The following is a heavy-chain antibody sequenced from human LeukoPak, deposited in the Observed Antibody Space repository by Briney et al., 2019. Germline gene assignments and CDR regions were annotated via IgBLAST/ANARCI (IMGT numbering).Heavy chain of an antibody. J-gene: IGHJ4*02. V-gene: IGHV3-64D*06. CDR2: ISSNGGST. Sequence: GGSLRLSCSASGFTFSSYAMHWVRQAPGKGLEYVSAISSNGGSTYYADSVKGRFTISRDNSKNTLYLQMSSLRAEDTAVYYCVKRVGGGSGSSTSHFDYWGQGTLVTVSS. D-gene: IGHD3-10*01. CDR3: VKRVGGGSGSSTSHFDY. CDR1: GFTFSSYA.